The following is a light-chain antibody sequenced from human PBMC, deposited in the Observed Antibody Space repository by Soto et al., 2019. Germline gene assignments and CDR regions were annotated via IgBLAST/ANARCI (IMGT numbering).Light chain of an antibody. J-gene: IGKJ4*01. CDR2: AAS. Sequence: DIQMTQSPSSLSASVGDRVTITCRASQGIRNDLGWFQQNPGKAPNRLIYAASSLQSGVPSRFSGSGSGTEFTLTVSSLQPEDFAAYYCLQQSSYPPLTFGGRTRVEIK. CDR1: QGIRND. CDR3: LQQSSYPPLT. V-gene: IGKV1-17*01.